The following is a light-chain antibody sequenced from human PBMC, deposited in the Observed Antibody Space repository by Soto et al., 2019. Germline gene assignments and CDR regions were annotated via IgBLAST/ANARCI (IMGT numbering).Light chain of an antibody. V-gene: IGKV4-1*01. Sequence: DIVMTQSPDSLAVSLGERATINCKSSQSVLYSSNNKNYLAWYQQKPGQHPKLLIYWASTRESGVPDRFSGRGSGTDFTLTISSLQAEDVAVYYCQQDYTTPPTFGPGTKVDFK. CDR1: QSVLYSSNNKNY. CDR2: WAS. J-gene: IGKJ3*01. CDR3: QQDYTTPPT.